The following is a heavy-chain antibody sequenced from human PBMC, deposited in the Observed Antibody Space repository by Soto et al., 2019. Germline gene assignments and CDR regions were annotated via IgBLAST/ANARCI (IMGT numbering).Heavy chain of an antibody. J-gene: IGHJ4*02. D-gene: IGHD6-13*01. Sequence: PGGSLRLSCAASGFTVSSNYMSWVRQAPGKGLEWVSVIYSGGSTYYADSVKGRFTISRDNSKNTLYLQMNSLRAEDTAVYYCARGRQAAADTFDYWGQGTLVTVSS. CDR1: GFTVSSNY. CDR2: IYSGGST. V-gene: IGHV3-53*01. CDR3: ARGRQAAADTFDY.